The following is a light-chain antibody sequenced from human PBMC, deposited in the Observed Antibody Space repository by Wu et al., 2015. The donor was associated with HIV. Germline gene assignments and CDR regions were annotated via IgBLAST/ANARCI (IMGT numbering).Light chain of an antibody. Sequence: AIQLTQSPSSLSASVGGRVTITCRASQGISSALAWYQQKPGKAPKLLIYDASSLESGVPSRFSGSGSGTDFTLTISSLQPEDFATYYCQQFNSYSITFGQGTRLEIK. J-gene: IGKJ5*01. CDR1: QGISSA. CDR2: DAS. V-gene: IGKV1-13*02. CDR3: QQFNSYSIT.